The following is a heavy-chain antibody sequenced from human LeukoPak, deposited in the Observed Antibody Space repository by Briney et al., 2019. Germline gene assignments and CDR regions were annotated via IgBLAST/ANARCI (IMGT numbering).Heavy chain of an antibody. Sequence: GGSLRLSCAASGFTFSSYGMHWVRQAPGKGLEWVAVISYDGSNKYYADSVKGRFTISRDNSKNTLYLQMNSLRAEDTAVYYCAKDHLHWFDPWGQGTLVTVSS. CDR1: GFTFSSYG. D-gene: IGHD3-3*02. CDR3: AKDHLHWFDP. V-gene: IGHV3-30*18. J-gene: IGHJ5*02. CDR2: ISYDGSNK.